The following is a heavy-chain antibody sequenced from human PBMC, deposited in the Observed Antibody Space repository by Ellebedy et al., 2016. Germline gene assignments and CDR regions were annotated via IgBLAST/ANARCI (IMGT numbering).Heavy chain of an antibody. Sequence: SETLSLXXTVSGDSIVNYYGTWIRQPAGQGLQWNGRIYSSGSTNYNPSLKSRVTMSVDTSKNHISLDLKSVTAADTAVYYCARAGSGYFSHPWAIHDRWGQGVLVTVSS. CDR3: ARAGSGYFSHPWAIHDR. D-gene: IGHD3-22*01. J-gene: IGHJ4*02. CDR2: IYSSGST. V-gene: IGHV4-4*07. CDR1: GDSIVNYY.